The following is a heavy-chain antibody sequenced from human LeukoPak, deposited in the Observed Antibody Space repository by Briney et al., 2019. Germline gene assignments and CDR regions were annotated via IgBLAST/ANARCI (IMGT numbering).Heavy chain of an antibody. CDR3: ARGWGYFDY. J-gene: IGHJ4*02. D-gene: IGHD6-19*01. CDR2: IFYTGTT. CDR1: GGSISNYY. Sequence: PSETLSLTCTVSGGSISNYYWSWIRQPPGKGLEWIGYIFYTGTTNYNLSLKSRLTISVDTSKNQFSLRLTSVTAADTAVYYCARGWGYFDYWGQGTLVTVSS. V-gene: IGHV4-59*01.